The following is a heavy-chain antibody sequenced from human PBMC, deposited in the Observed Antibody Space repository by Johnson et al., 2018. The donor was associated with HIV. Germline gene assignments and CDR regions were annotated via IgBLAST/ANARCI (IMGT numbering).Heavy chain of an antibody. Sequence: QMQLVESGGGVVQPGRSLRLSCAATGFTFRSYGMHWVRQAPGKGLEWVAVISYDGSNKYYADSAEGRFTISRDNSRDTLSLQMNSLRVEDTALYYCARARLLWFRELWPHDAFDIWGQGTKVTVSS. CDR1: GFTFRSYG. J-gene: IGHJ3*02. CDR3: ARARLLWFRELWPHDAFDI. D-gene: IGHD3-10*01. CDR2: ISYDGSNK. V-gene: IGHV3-30*03.